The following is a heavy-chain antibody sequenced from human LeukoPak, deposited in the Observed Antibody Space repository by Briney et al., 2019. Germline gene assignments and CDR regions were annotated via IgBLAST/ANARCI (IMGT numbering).Heavy chain of an antibody. D-gene: IGHD3-22*01. J-gene: IGHJ4*02. CDR1: GFSLSSYG. Sequence: GGSLRLSCAASGFSLSSYGMHWVRQAPGKGLEWVAFIRYDGTNKYYADSVKGRFTISRDNSKNTLYLQMNSLRAEDTAMYYCAKDSAYYYDSSGYYYDWGQGTLVTVSS. CDR3: AKDSAYYYDSSGYYYD. V-gene: IGHV3-30*02. CDR2: IRYDGTNK.